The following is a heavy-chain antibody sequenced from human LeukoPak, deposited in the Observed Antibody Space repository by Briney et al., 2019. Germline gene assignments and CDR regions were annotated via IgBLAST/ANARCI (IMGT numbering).Heavy chain of an antibody. D-gene: IGHD3-10*01. V-gene: IGHV4-34*01. J-gene: IGHJ4*02. Sequence: SGTLSLTCAVYGGSFSGYYWSWIRQPPGKGLEWIGEINHSGSTNYNPSLKSRVTISVDTSKNQFSLKLSSVTAADTAVYYCARVGADGSGFLFDYWGQGTLVTVS. CDR2: INHSGST. CDR1: GGSFSGYY. CDR3: ARVGADGSGFLFDY.